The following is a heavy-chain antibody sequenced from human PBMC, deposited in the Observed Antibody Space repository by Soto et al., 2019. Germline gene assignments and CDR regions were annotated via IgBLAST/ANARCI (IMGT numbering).Heavy chain of an antibody. V-gene: IGHV1-69*02. D-gene: IGHD4-17*01. CDR1: GGTFSSYT. CDR3: ASRGMTTVTTFQNWYFDL. Sequence: QVQLVQSGAEVKKPGSSVKVSCKASGGTFSSYTISWVRQAPGQGLEWMGRIIPILGIANYAQKFQGRVTITADKSKSTAYMELSSLRSEDTAVYYCASRGMTTVTTFQNWYFDLWGRGTLVTVSS. J-gene: IGHJ2*01. CDR2: IIPILGIA.